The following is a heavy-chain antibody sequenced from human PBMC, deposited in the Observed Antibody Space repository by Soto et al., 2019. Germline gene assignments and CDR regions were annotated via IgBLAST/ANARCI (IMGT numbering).Heavy chain of an antibody. D-gene: IGHD3-9*01. CDR2: ISADNGNT. CDR1: GYTFSSYG. V-gene: IGHV1-18*01. CDR3: ARGPNYDILTGNYDGIDV. Sequence: QVQLVQAGAEVKKPGASVKVSCKASGYTFSSYGISWVRQAPGQGLEWMGWISADNGNTNYAQKLQGRVTMTTDTSTSTAYMELRSLRSDDTAVYFCARGPNYDILTGNYDGIDVWGQGTTVTVSS. J-gene: IGHJ6*02.